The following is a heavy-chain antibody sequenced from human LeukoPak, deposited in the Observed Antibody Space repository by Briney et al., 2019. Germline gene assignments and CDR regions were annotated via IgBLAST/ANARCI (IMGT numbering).Heavy chain of an antibody. V-gene: IGHV3-33*01. CDR1: GFTFSSYG. J-gene: IGHJ4*02. Sequence: GGSLRLSCAASGFTFSSYGMHWVRQAPGKGLEWVAVIWYDGSNKYYADSVKGRFTISKDSSKNTVYMQMNSLRVEDTAVYYCARDLYSSHFDYWGQGTLVTVSS. CDR3: ARDLYSSHFDY. D-gene: IGHD6-13*01. CDR2: IWYDGSNK.